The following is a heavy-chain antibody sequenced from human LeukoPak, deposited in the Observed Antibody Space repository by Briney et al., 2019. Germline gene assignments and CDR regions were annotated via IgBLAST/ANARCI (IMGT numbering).Heavy chain of an antibody. J-gene: IGHJ4*02. Sequence: GGSLRLSCAASGFTFSSYWMSWVRQAPGKGLEWVANIKQDGSEKYYVDSVKGRFTISRDNAKNSLYLQMNSLRAEDTAVYYCARGPAHMPVAPVTDHWGQGTLVIVSS. CDR3: ARGPAHMPVAPVTDH. V-gene: IGHV3-7*01. CDR1: GFTFSSYW. D-gene: IGHD6-19*01. CDR2: IKQDGSEK.